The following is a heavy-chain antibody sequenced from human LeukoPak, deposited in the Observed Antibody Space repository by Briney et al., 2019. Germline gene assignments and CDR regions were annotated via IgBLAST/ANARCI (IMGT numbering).Heavy chain of an antibody. J-gene: IGHJ5*02. Sequence: SETPSLTCTVSGGSISGSSYYWGWIRLPPGKGLEWIGRIYYTGSTYYNPSLKSRVTISVDTSKNQFSLNLTSVTAADTAAYYCARQNPLNWFDPWGQGTLVTVSS. CDR3: ARQNPLNWFDP. CDR2: IYYTGST. CDR1: GGSISGSSYY. V-gene: IGHV4-39*01.